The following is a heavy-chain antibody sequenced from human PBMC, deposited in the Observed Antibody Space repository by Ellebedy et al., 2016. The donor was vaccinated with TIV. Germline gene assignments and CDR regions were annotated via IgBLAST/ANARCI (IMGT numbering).Heavy chain of an antibody. Sequence: ASVKVSCXASGYTFTSYGISWVRQAPGQGLEWMGWISAYNGNTNYAQKLQGRVTMTTDTSTSTAYMELRSLRSDDTAVYYCARFWDYHDAFDIWGQGTMVTVSS. CDR1: GYTFTSYG. D-gene: IGHD3-16*01. J-gene: IGHJ3*02. V-gene: IGHV1-18*01. CDR3: ARFWDYHDAFDI. CDR2: ISAYNGNT.